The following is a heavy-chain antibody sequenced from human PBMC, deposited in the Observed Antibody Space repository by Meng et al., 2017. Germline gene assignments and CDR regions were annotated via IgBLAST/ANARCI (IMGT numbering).Heavy chain of an antibody. CDR1: GGSISSYY. CDR3: AREETYYDYVWGSYRYAFDI. V-gene: IGHV4-4*07. CDR2: IYTSGST. J-gene: IGHJ3*02. Sequence: GSLRLSCTVSGGSISSYYWSWIRQPAGKGLEWIGRIYTSGSTNYNPSLKSRVTMSVDTSKNQFSLKLSSVTVADTAVYYCAREETYYDYVWGSYRYAFDIWGQGTMVTVSS. D-gene: IGHD3-16*02.